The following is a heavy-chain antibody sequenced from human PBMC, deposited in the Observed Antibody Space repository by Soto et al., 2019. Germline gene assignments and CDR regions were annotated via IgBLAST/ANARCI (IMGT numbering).Heavy chain of an antibody. CDR2: TNAGNGNT. D-gene: IGHD2-2*01. CDR1: GYSCTTFG. J-gene: IGHJ4*02. Sequence: QVQLVQSGAEVKKPGASVKLSCKASGYSCTTFGIHWVRQAPGQRPEWMGWTNAGNGNTRSSQRFQGRITITRDTSADAVYMELRDLTFEDTSVYDCARSPVPPYCSRTSCYSVDYWGQGTLVTVSS. CDR3: ARSPVPPYCSRTSCYSVDY. V-gene: IGHV1-3*01.